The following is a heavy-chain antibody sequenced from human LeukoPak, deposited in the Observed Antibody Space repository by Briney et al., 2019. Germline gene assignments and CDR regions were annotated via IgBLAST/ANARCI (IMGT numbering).Heavy chain of an antibody. J-gene: IGHJ4*02. CDR2: INHSGST. CDR3: ARSGRSGRTY. D-gene: IGHD1-14*01. Sequence: SETLSLTCAVYGGSFSGYYWSWIRQPPGKGLEWIGEINHSGSTNYNPSLKSRVTISVDTSKNQFSLKLSSVTAADTAVYYCARSGRSGRTYWGQGTLVTVSS. CDR1: GGSFSGYY. V-gene: IGHV4-34*01.